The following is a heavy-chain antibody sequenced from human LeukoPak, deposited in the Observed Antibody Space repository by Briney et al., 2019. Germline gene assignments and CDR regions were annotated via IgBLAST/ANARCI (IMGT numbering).Heavy chain of an antibody. J-gene: IGHJ3*02. Sequence: PGGSLRLSCATSGFTFSDYYMDWVRQAPGKGLECVARSRNKANSYTTKYAASVEGRFTISRDDSKNSLYLQMNSLQTDDTAVYYCVRVRVVTPPAAFHIWGQGTMVTVSS. D-gene: IGHD3-3*01. V-gene: IGHV3-72*01. CDR2: SRNKANSYTT. CDR3: VRVRVVTPPAAFHI. CDR1: GFTFSDYY.